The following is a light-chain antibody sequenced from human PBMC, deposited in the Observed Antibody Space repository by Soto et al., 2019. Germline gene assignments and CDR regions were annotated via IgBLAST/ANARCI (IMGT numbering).Light chain of an antibody. V-gene: IGKV1-27*01. CDR2: AAS. CDR1: QGISNY. Sequence: DIQLTQSPSSLSASVGDRVTITCRASQGISNYLAWYQQKPGKVPKLLIYAASTLQSGVPSRFSGSGSGTHFPLTISSLQPEDVATYYCQKYNSPPWTFGHGTKVEIK. CDR3: QKYNSPPWT. J-gene: IGKJ1*01.